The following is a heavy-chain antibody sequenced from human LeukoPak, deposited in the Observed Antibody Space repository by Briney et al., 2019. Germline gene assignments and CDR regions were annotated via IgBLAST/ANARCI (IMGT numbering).Heavy chain of an antibody. Sequence: GESLQIPCKGSGYSFTSYWIGWVRQLPGKGLEGMGIIYPGDSDTRYSPSFQGQVTISADKSISTAYLQWSSRKASDTAMYYCARQNGYSYGHDYWGQGTLVTVSS. CDR2: IYPGDSDT. CDR1: GYSFTSYW. J-gene: IGHJ4*02. CDR3: ARQNGYSYGHDY. D-gene: IGHD5-18*01. V-gene: IGHV5-51*01.